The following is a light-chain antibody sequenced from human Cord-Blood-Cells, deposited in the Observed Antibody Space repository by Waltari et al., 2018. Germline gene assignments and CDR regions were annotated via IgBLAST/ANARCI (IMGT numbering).Light chain of an antibody. CDR3: QQRSNWLWT. J-gene: IGKJ1*01. Sequence: IVLTQSPATLSLSPGERATLSCRASQGVCGYLAWYQQKPGQAPRLLIYDASNRATDIPARFSGSGSGNDFTLTISSLETEDFAVCYYQQRSNWLWTFGQGTKVEIK. V-gene: IGKV3-11*01. CDR1: QGVCGY. CDR2: DAS.